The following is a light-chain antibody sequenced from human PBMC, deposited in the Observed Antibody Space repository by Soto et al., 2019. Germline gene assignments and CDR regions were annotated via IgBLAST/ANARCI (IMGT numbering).Light chain of an antibody. CDR2: DAS. V-gene: IGKV1-33*01. J-gene: IGKJ4*01. CDR3: PQYDNLPLT. Sequence: DIQMTQSPSSLSASVGDRGILTSQATQDISNYLNWYQQKSGKAPKLLIYDASNLETGGPSRFSGSGSGTDFTFTISSLQPEDIATYYCPQYDNLPLTFGGGTKVDIK. CDR1: QDISNY.